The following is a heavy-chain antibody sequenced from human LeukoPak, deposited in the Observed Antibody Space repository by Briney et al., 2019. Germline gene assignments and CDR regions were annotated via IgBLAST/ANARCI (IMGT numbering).Heavy chain of an antibody. V-gene: IGHV4-30-2*01. J-gene: IGHJ5*02. Sequence: PSQTLSLTCTVSGGSIYGGGYYWSWIRQPPGKGLEWIGYIYHSGTTYYNPSLKSRVTISIDRSKNQFSLKLSSVTAAGTAVYYCARARDTTSGSNWFDPWGQGTLVTVSS. CDR1: GGSIYGGGYY. CDR3: ARARDTTSGSNWFDP. D-gene: IGHD1-26*01. CDR2: IYHSGTT.